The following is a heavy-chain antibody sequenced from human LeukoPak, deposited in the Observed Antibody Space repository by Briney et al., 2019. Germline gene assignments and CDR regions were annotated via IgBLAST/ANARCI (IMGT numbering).Heavy chain of an antibody. CDR1: GYTFTSYE. J-gene: IGHJ5*02. V-gene: IGHV1-8*01. CDR3: ARGPTAFDP. Sequence: GASVTVSCKASGYTFTSYEINWVRQATGQALEWVGWMNANSGNTGFAQKFQGRVTRTRDTCISTAYMELSSLRSEDTAVYYCARGPTAFDPWGQGTLVTVSS. CDR2: MNANSGNT.